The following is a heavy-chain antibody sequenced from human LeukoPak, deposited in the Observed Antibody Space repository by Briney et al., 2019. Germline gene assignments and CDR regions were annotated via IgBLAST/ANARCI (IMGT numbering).Heavy chain of an antibody. CDR2: IYSSGST. V-gene: IGHV4-61*02. J-gene: IGHJ4*02. CDR3: ARVTATGYSYGFDY. D-gene: IGHD5-18*01. Sequence: SETLSLTCTVSGGSISSGSYYWSWIRQPAGKGLEWIGRIYSSGSTDYNPSLRSRVTMSVDTSKNQLHLKVNSVTAADTAVYYCARVTATGYSYGFDYWGQGTLVTVSS. CDR1: GGSISSGSYY.